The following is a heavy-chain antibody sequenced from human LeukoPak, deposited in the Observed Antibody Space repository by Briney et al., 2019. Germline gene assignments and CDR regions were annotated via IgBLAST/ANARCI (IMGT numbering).Heavy chain of an antibody. J-gene: IGHJ4*02. Sequence: SETLSLTCAVYGGSFSGYYWSWIRQPPGKGLEWIGEINHSGSTNYNPSLKSRVTISVDTSKNQFSLKLSSVTAADTAVYYCARHGYYYDSSGLFDYGGQGTLVTVS. CDR1: GGSFSGYY. V-gene: IGHV4-34*01. CDR3: ARHGYYYDSSGLFDY. CDR2: INHSGST. D-gene: IGHD3-22*01.